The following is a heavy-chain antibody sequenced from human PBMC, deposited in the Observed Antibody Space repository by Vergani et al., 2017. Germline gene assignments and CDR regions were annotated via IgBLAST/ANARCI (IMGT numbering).Heavy chain of an antibody. CDR2: VNQDGSEK. CDR1: GFISSSYW. CDR3: VRVPLIRRGSGNYGINNDHGMDV. Sequence: EVELVESGGGLVQPGGSLRLSCAASGFISSSYWMSWVRQAPGKGLEWVANVNQDGSEKYYVDSVRGRFTISRDNAKNSIYLQMNSLRAEDTAVYFCVRVPLIRRGSGNYGINNDHGMDVWGQGTTVIVSS. J-gene: IGHJ6*02. D-gene: IGHD3-10*01. V-gene: IGHV3-7*01.